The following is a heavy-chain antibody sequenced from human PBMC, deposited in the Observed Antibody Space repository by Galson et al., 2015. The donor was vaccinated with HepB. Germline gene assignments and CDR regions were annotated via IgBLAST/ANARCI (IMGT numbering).Heavy chain of an antibody. Sequence: SLRLSCAASGFTFSGSAMHWVRQASGKGLEWVGRIRSKANSYATAYAASVKGRFTISRDDSKNTAYLQMNSLKTEDTAVYYCTTRADGILTGPNDYWGQGTLVTVSS. CDR3: TTRADGILTGPNDY. CDR2: IRSKANSYAT. CDR1: GFTFSGSA. V-gene: IGHV3-73*01. D-gene: IGHD3-9*01. J-gene: IGHJ4*02.